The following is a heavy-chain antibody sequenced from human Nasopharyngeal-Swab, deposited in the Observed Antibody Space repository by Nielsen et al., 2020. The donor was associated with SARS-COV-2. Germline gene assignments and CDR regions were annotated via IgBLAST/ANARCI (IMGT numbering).Heavy chain of an antibody. J-gene: IGHJ6*02. D-gene: IGHD3-3*01. Sequence: GGSLRLSCAASGFTFSSYRMHWVRPAPGKGLVWVSRINSDGSSTSYADSVKGRFTISRDNAKNTLYLQMNSLRAEDTAVYYCARYFPRPLDFWNHLSVSHLLYYYGMDVWGQGTTVTVSS. V-gene: IGHV3-74*01. CDR1: GFTFSSYR. CDR2: INSDGSST. CDR3: ARYFPRPLDFWNHLSVSHLLYYYGMDV.